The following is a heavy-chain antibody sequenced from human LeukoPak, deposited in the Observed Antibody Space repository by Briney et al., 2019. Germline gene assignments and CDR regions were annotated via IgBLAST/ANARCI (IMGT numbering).Heavy chain of an antibody. CDR2: INHSGST. CDR3: ARSQRSSTIRYYYYYMYV. D-gene: IGHD1-26*01. Sequence: PSETLSLTCAVYGGSFSGYYWSWIRQPPGKGLEWIGEINHSGSTNYNPSLKSRVTISVDTSKNQFSLKLSSVTAADTAVYYCARSQRSSTIRYYYYYMYVWGKGTTVIVSS. J-gene: IGHJ6*03. V-gene: IGHV4-34*01. CDR1: GGSFSGYY.